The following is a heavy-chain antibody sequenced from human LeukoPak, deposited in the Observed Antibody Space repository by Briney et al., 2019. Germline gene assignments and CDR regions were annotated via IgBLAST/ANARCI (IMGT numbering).Heavy chain of an antibody. Sequence: PGGSLRLSCAASGFTFSSYWMDWVRHAPGKGLVWVSRINSDGSSTMYADSAKGRFTISRDNAKNTLYLQMHRLRAEDTAVYYCARDTLPWELRFLYTVSYGMDFWGQGTTVTVSS. CDR1: GFTFSSYW. CDR3: ARDTLPWELRFLYTVSYGMDF. J-gene: IGHJ6*02. D-gene: IGHD3-3*01. CDR2: INSDGSST. V-gene: IGHV3-74*03.